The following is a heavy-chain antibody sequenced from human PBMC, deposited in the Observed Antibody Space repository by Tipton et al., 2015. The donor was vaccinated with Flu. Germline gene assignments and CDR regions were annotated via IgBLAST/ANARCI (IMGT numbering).Heavy chain of an antibody. Sequence: TLSLTCAVSGDSISSDFYWAWIRQFPGKGRVWIGTVSRTGSTIYNPSLKSRVTISIDTSKNQFSLNMRSVTAADMAVYYCARRDYSNYVSDPKSWFDPWGQGTLVAVSS. V-gene: IGHV4-38-2*01. J-gene: IGHJ5*02. CDR2: VSRTGST. D-gene: IGHD4-11*01. CDR1: GDSISSDFY. CDR3: ARRDYSNYVSDPKSWFDP.